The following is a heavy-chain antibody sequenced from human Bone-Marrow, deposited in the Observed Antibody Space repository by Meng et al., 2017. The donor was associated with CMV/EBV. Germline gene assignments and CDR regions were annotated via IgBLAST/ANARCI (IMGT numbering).Heavy chain of an antibody. J-gene: IGHJ4*02. V-gene: IGHV3-7*01. Sequence: GESLKISCAASGFTFNSFWMSWVRQAPGKGLEWVANIKEDGSDKNYVDSVKGRFTISRDNAKNSLHLQMNSLRGEDTAVYYCATERLWGATALDYWGQGTLVTVSS. CDR2: IKEDGSDK. CDR3: ATERLWGATALDY. D-gene: IGHD1-26*01. CDR1: GFTFNSFW.